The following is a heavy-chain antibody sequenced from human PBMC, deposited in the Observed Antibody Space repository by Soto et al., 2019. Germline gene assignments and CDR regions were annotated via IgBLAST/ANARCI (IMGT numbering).Heavy chain of an antibody. CDR2: VYYSGST. CDR3: ARSVTP. V-gene: IGHV4-31*03. D-gene: IGHD3-16*01. J-gene: IGHJ5*02. Sequence: QVQLQESGPGLVKPSQTLSLTCTVSGGSISSGGYYWSWIRKHPGKGLEWIGYVYYSGSTYYNPSLKRRVSISVDTSKNQFSLKLSSMTAAETAVYYCARSVTPWGKGTLVSVSS. CDR1: GGSISSGGYY.